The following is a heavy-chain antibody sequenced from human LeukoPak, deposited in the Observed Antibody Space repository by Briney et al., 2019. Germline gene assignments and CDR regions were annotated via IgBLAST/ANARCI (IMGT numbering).Heavy chain of an antibody. J-gene: IGHJ4*02. V-gene: IGHV3-53*01. CDR2: IYSDGST. CDR3: ARGAQTYYYDSSGYYFDGY. Sequence: PGGSLRLSCAASGFTVSSNYMSWVRQAPGRGLEWVSVIYSDGSTYYADSVKGRFTISRDNAKNSLYLQMNSLRAEDTAVYYCARGAQTYYYDSSGYYFDGYWGQGTLVTVSS. CDR1: GFTVSSNY. D-gene: IGHD3-22*01.